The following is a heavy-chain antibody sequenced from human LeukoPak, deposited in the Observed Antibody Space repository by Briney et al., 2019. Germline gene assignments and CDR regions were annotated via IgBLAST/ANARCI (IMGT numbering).Heavy chain of an antibody. D-gene: IGHD3-22*01. J-gene: IGHJ4*02. CDR2: ISYDGSNK. Sequence: GGSLRLSCAASGFTFSSYAMSWVRQAPGKGLEWVAVISYDGSNKYYADSVKGRFTISRDNSKNTLYLQMNSLRAEDTAVYYCARDAGVVVITNYFDYWGQGTLVTVSS. V-gene: IGHV3-30-3*01. CDR3: ARDAGVVVITNYFDY. CDR1: GFTFSSYA.